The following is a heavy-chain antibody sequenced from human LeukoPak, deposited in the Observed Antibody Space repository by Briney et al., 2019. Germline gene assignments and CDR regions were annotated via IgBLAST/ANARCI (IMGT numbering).Heavy chain of an antibody. V-gene: IGHV4-61*02. D-gene: IGHD3-10*01. CDR1: GGSISSGSYY. Sequence: SQTLSLTCTVSGGSISSGSYYWSWIRQPAGKGLEWIGRIYTSGSTNYNPSLKSRVTISVDTSKNQFSLKLSSVTAADTAVYYCARDRGFGYYYYYYMDVWGKGTTVTVSS. CDR2: IYTSGST. CDR3: ARDRGFGYYYYYYMDV. J-gene: IGHJ6*03.